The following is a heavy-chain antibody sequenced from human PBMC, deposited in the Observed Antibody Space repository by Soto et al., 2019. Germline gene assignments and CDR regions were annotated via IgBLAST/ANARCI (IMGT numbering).Heavy chain of an antibody. J-gene: IGHJ4*02. CDR2: IDPSDSQT. CDR1: GYSFAGYW. Sequence: GESLQISCKGSGYSFAGYWITWVRQKPGKGLEWMGRIDPSDSQTHYSPSFRGHVTISATKSITTVFLQWSSLRASDTAMYYCARQIYDSDTGPNFQYYFDSWGQGTPVTVSS. V-gene: IGHV5-10-1*01. CDR3: ARQIYDSDTGPNFQYYFDS. D-gene: IGHD3-22*01.